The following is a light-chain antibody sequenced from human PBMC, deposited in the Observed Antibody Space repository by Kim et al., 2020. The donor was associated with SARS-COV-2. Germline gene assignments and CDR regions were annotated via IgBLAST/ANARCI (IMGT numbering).Light chain of an antibody. Sequence: VTSSCTRSSGRIASNYVQWYQQRPDGSPIAVIYEDDQRPSGVPDRFSGSIDSSSNSATLTITGLRTEDEADYYCQSHDSSDNHVVFGGGTQLTVL. J-gene: IGLJ2*01. CDR1: SGRIASNY. V-gene: IGLV6-57*01. CDR3: QSHDSSDNHVV. CDR2: EDD.